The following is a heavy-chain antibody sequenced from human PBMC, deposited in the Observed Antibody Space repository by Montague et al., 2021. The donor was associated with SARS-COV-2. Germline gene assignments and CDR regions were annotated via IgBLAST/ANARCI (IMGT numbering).Heavy chain of an antibody. CDR3: ARESSQFFGSGPLDY. Sequence: SLRLSCAASGFTVSSTYMNWVRQAPGKGLEWVSSISSSSVTYSADSLKGRFTISRDNSKNTVYLQMNSLRAEDTAVYFCARESSQFFGSGPLDYWGQGSLVTVSS. CDR1: GFTVSSTY. D-gene: IGHD3-10*01. CDR2: ISSSSVT. V-gene: IGHV3-66*01. J-gene: IGHJ4*02.